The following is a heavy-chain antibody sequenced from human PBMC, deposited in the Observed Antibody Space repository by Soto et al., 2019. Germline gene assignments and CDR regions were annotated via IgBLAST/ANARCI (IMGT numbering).Heavy chain of an antibody. J-gene: IGHJ4*02. CDR2: INWNGGST. CDR3: ARVMGHSSGSDSPDY. Sequence: ESGGGVVRPGGSLRLSCAASGFTFDDYGMSWVRQAPGKGLEWVSGINWNGGSTGYADSVKGRFTISRDNAKNSLYLQMNSLRAEDTALYYCARVMGHSSGSDSPDYWGQGTLVTVSS. V-gene: IGHV3-20*04. CDR1: GFTFDDYG. D-gene: IGHD6-19*01.